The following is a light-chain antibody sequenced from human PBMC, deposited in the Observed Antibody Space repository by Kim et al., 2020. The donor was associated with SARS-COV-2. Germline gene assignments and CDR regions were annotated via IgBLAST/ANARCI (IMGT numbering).Light chain of an antibody. Sequence: GQSVTISCTGTSSDVGSYNYVSWYQQEPGKAPKLIIYEVSKRPSGVPDRFSGSKSGNTASLTVSGLQPEEEADYYCSSYAGNNNLIFGGGTKVTVL. CDR1: SSDVGSYNY. V-gene: IGLV2-8*01. CDR3: SSYAGNNNLI. J-gene: IGLJ2*01. CDR2: EVS.